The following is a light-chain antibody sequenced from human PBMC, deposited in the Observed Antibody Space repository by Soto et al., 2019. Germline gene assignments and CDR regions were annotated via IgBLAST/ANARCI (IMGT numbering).Light chain of an antibody. CDR1: QSISSW. CDR2: KAS. J-gene: IGKJ4*01. V-gene: IGKV1-5*03. Sequence: DIQLTQSPSTLSASVGDRVTITCRASQSISSWLAWYQQKPGKAPKRLVYKASSLESGVPSRFSGSGSGTEFTLTISTLQPDDFATYYCQQYETYPLTFGGGTKVEIK. CDR3: QQYETYPLT.